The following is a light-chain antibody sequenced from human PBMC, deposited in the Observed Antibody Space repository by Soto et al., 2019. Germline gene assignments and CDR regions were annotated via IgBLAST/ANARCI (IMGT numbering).Light chain of an antibody. Sequence: IVWTQSPGTLSLSPGDRATLSCRASQSVSRSYLGWYQQKPGQAPGLLIYDTSTRASGVPDRFSGRGSGTECTLTISSLQSEDFAVYYCQQYNDWPRTFCQGTKVDIK. CDR2: DTS. CDR1: QSVSRSY. V-gene: IGKV3D-20*02. CDR3: QQYNDWPRT. J-gene: IGKJ1*01.